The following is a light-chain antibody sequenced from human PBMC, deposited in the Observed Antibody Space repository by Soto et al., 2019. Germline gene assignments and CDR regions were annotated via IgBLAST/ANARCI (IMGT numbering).Light chain of an antibody. CDR2: DAS. CDR3: QQYDDWPGVT. Sequence: EIAMTPSPASLSVSRGERATLSCRARRSISKNLAWYQQKPGQSPRFLIYDASTRATGIPARFSGSGAGTDFTLTISSLQSEDSATYYCQQYDDWPGVTFGPGTKVEIK. J-gene: IGKJ3*01. CDR1: RSISKN. V-gene: IGKV3-15*01.